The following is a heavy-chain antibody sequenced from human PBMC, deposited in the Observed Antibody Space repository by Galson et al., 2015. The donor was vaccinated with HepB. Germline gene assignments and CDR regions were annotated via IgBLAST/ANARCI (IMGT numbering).Heavy chain of an antibody. CDR3: ARDLRQWGGGDY. CDR1: GYTFVSHG. J-gene: IGHJ4*02. CDR2: ISATNGNT. D-gene: IGHD6-19*01. Sequence: SVKVSCKASGYTFVSHGINWVRQAPGQGLEWMGWISATNGNTNYAQKFRGRVTMTTETSTTTAYMELRNLTPVDTAVYYCARDLRQWGGGDYWGQGTLVSVSS. V-gene: IGHV1-18*01.